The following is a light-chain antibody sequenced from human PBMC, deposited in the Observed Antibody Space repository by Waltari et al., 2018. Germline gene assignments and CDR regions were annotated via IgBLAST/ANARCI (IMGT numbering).Light chain of an antibody. CDR1: SSDVGRYNR. Sequence: QSALTQPPSVSGSPGQSVTISCAGTSSDVGRYNRVSWYQQSPGTAPKVIIYDVTNRPTGFPDRFSASKSGNTASLTISGLQSEDEADYYCISYTPSDTYVFGTGTKVAVL. V-gene: IGLV2-18*02. CDR2: DVT. J-gene: IGLJ1*01. CDR3: ISYTPSDTYV.